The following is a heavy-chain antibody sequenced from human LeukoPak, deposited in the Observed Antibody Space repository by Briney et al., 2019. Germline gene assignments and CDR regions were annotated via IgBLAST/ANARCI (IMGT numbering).Heavy chain of an antibody. CDR2: IYHSGNA. D-gene: IGHD3-9*01. CDR1: DDSISSPYY. V-gene: IGHV4-38-2*02. Sequence: SETLSLTCNVSDDSISSPYYWVWIRRPPGKGLEWIGSIYHSGNAYYNPSLKSRVTISVDTSKNQFSLKLSSATAADTAVYFCARGGSTLLTGFDFWGQGTLVAVSS. J-gene: IGHJ4*02. CDR3: ARGGSTLLTGFDF.